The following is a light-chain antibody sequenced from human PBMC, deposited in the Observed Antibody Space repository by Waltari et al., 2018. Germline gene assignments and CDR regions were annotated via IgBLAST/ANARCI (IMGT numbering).Light chain of an antibody. V-gene: IGKV4-1*01. CDR2: WAS. Sequence: DIVMTQSPDSLAVSLGERATINCKSSQSVLYSSNNKNYLAWYQQKPGQPPKLLIYWASTRESGVPDRFSGSGSGTDFTLTISSLQAEDVAVCYCQQYYSTHPYTFGQGTKLEIK. CDR1: QSVLYSSNNKNY. J-gene: IGKJ2*01. CDR3: QQYYSTHPYT.